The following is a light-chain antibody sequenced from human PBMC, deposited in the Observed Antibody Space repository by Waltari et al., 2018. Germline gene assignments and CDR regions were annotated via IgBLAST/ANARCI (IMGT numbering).Light chain of an antibody. CDR2: GAS. CDR3: QQYGRSMWT. CDR1: QSVSSSY. Sequence: EIVLTQSTGTMSWSRGARAKLSCRASQSVSSSYLAWYQQKPGQAPRLLIYGASRRATGIPDRFSGSGSGTDFTLSISRLEPEDVAVYYCQQYGRSMWTFGQGTKVEIK. J-gene: IGKJ1*01. V-gene: IGKV3-20*01.